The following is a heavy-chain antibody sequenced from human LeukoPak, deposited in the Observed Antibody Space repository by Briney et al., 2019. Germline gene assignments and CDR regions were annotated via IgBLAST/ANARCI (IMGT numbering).Heavy chain of an antibody. V-gene: IGHV3-30*02. J-gene: IGHJ5*01. Sequence: GGSLRLSCVVSGFSLTTYGLLWVRQAPGKGLEWVSFIRPNGINKYYADSVKGRFTISRDNSKGTLYLQMNSLRTEDTALYYCAKDRPVEGGFNSWAQGSLVTVSS. CDR1: GFSLTTYG. CDR2: IRPNGINK. D-gene: IGHD5-24*01. CDR3: AKDRPVEGGFNS.